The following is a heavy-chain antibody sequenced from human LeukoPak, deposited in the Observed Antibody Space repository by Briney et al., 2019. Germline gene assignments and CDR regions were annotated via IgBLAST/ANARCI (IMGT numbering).Heavy chain of an antibody. J-gene: IGHJ3*01. V-gene: IGHV3-7*01. CDR3: ARILPGAVGDVLDL. D-gene: IGHD6-19*01. CDR1: GFTFSTYW. Sequence: PGGSLRLSCAASGFTFSTYWMNWVRRAPGKALKWVANISQDGRFKYSVASVQGRFTISRDNAQNALYLEMNSLRAEDTAVYYCARILPGAVGDVLDLWGQGTMVTVTS. CDR2: ISQDGRFK.